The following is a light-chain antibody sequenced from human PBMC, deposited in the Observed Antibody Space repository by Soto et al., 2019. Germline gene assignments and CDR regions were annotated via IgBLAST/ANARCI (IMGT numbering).Light chain of an antibody. Sequence: QSVLTQPPSVSGAPGQRVTISCTGSSSNIGAGYDVHWYHQLPGTAPKLLIYGNSNRPSGVPDRFSGSKSGTSASLAITGLQAEDEADYYCQSYDSSLSVYVVFGGGTKLTVL. CDR3: QSYDSSLSVYVV. J-gene: IGLJ2*01. CDR1: SSNIGAGYD. CDR2: GNS. V-gene: IGLV1-40*01.